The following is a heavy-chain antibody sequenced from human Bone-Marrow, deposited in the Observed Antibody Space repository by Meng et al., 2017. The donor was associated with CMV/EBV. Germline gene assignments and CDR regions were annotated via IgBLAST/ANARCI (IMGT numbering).Heavy chain of an antibody. J-gene: IGHJ4*02. CDR3: ARDRRGSDSSGYYYDALLDY. CDR2: TSGFDSTR. V-gene: IGHV3-48*04. D-gene: IGHD6-25*01. Sequence: GSLRLSCAVSGFTFSSYSMNWVRQAPGKGLEWVSYTSGFDSTRYYADSVKGRFTVSRDNAENSLYLQMNSLRPEDTAVYYCARDRRGSDSSGYYYDALLDYWGQGTLVTVSS. CDR1: GFTFSSYS.